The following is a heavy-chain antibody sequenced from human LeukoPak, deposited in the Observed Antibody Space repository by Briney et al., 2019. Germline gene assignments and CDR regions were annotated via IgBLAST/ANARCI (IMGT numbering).Heavy chain of an antibody. CDR2: IYTGGST. CDR3: ARNLGTLATGGVALDI. J-gene: IGHJ3*02. D-gene: IGHD1-14*01. CDR1: GFAVSSKY. V-gene: IGHV3-66*01. Sequence: PGGSLRLSCVASGFAVSSKYMSWIRQAPGKGLEWVSVIYTGGSTHYPDSVMGRFTIPRDDSKNTVSLQMNSLRAEDTAVYYCARNLGTLATGGVALDIWGQGTMVTVAS.